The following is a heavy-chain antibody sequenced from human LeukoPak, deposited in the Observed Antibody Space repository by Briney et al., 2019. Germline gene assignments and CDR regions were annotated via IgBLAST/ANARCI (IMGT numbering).Heavy chain of an antibody. D-gene: IGHD2-2*01. CDR2: ISGSGGST. V-gene: IGHV3-23*01. Sequence: GGSLRLSCAASGFTFSSHSMNWVRQAPGKGLEWVSAISGSGGSTYYADSVKGRFTISRDNSKNTLYLQMNSLRAEDTAVYYCAKPLGTSFYYYYYYMDVWGKGTTVTVSS. CDR1: GFTFSSHS. J-gene: IGHJ6*03. CDR3: AKPLGTSFYYYYYYMDV.